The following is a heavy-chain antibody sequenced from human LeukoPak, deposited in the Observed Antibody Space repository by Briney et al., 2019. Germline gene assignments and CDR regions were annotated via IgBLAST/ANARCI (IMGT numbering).Heavy chain of an antibody. Sequence: GGSLRLSCAASGFTFSSYSMNCVRQAPGKGLEWVSSISSSSSYIYYADSVKGRFTISRDNAKNSLYLQMNSLRAEDTAVYYCARDEWGDGYNHFNWFDPWGQGTLVTVSS. CDR3: ARDEWGDGYNHFNWFDP. CDR1: GFTFSSYS. V-gene: IGHV3-21*01. J-gene: IGHJ5*02. CDR2: ISSSSSYI. D-gene: IGHD5-24*01.